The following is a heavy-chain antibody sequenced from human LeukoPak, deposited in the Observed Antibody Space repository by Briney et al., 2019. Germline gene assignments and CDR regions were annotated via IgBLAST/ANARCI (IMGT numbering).Heavy chain of an antibody. CDR3: AKGVYGGNFVDAFDI. CDR2: ISGSGGST. V-gene: IGHV3-23*01. D-gene: IGHD4/OR15-4a*01. Sequence: SGGSLRLSCAASGFTFSSYAMSWVRQAPGKGLEWVSGISGSGGSTYYADSVKGRFTISRDNSKNTLDLRMDSLRAEDTAVYFCAKGVYGGNFVDAFDIWGQGTMVTVSS. CDR1: GFTFSSYA. J-gene: IGHJ3*02.